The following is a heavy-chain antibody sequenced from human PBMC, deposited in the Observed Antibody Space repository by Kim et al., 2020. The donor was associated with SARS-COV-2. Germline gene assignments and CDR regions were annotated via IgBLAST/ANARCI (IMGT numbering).Heavy chain of an antibody. Sequence: GGSLRLSCAASGFTFSSYSMNWVRQAPGKGLEWVSYISSSSSTIYYADSVKGRFTISRDNAKNSLYLQMNSLRDEDTAVYYCARGVGFDWLLLKHYYYYYGMDVWGQGTTVTVSS. CDR2: ISSSSSTI. CDR3: ARGVGFDWLLLKHYYYYYGMDV. V-gene: IGHV3-48*02. J-gene: IGHJ6*02. D-gene: IGHD3-9*01. CDR1: GFTFSSYS.